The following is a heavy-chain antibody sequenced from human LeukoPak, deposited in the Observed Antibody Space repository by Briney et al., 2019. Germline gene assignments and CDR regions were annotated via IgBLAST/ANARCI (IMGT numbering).Heavy chain of an antibody. CDR3: AKDRRYSGRYHFDH. Sequence: GGSLRVSCAASGFTLTNYAMSWVRQPPGKGLEWVSAISGSGGSTFYADSVKGRFTISRDSSENTMYLQMNSLRVEDTAVYYCAKDRRYSGRYHFDHWGQGSLVTVSS. CDR2: ISGSGGST. J-gene: IGHJ4*02. CDR1: GFTLTNYA. D-gene: IGHD1-26*01. V-gene: IGHV3-23*01.